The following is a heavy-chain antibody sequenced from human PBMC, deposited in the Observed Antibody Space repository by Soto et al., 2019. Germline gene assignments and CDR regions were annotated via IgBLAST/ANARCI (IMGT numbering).Heavy chain of an antibody. Sequence: PSETLSLTCSVSGASVTSGSYFWTWIRQLPGKGLQWFGYFYSSGATHYNPSLQSRLSFSLDTSGNHFSLRLTSVTVADTAVYYCAVHRATPGAALSNWFGPWGQGSLVTVSS. CDR2: FYSSGAT. J-gene: IGHJ5*02. V-gene: IGHV4-31*02. CDR3: AVHRATPGAALSNWFGP. D-gene: IGHD1-26*01. CDR1: GASVTSGSYF.